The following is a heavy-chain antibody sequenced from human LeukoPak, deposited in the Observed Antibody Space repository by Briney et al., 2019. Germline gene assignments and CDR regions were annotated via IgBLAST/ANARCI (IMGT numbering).Heavy chain of an antibody. CDR3: ATGGDIVLMVYEYFDY. CDR2: ISSSSSYI. Sequence: GGSLRLSCAASGFTVSTNYMSWVRQAPGKGLEWVSSISSSSSYIYYADSVKGRFTISRDNAKNSLYLQMNSLRAEDTAVYYCATGGDIVLMVYEYFDYWGQGTLVTVSS. CDR1: GFTVSTNY. D-gene: IGHD2-8*01. V-gene: IGHV3-21*01. J-gene: IGHJ4*02.